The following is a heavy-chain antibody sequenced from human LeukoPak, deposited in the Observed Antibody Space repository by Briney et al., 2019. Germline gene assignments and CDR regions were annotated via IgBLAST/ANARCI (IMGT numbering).Heavy chain of an antibody. Sequence: GGSLRLSCAASGFTFSSYWMHWVRQAPGKGLVWVSRINSDGSSTSYADSVKGRFTISRDNAKNTLYLQMNSLRAEDTAVYYCARRWLRFFYFDYWGQGTLVTVSS. CDR2: INSDGSST. CDR1: GFTFSSYW. CDR3: ARRWLRFFYFDY. D-gene: IGHD5-12*01. J-gene: IGHJ4*02. V-gene: IGHV3-74*01.